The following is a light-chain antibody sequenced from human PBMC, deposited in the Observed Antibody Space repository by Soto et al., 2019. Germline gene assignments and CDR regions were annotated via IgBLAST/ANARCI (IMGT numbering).Light chain of an antibody. Sequence: QSVLTQLPSASGSPGQSVTISCTGTSSDVGGYDYVSWYQQHPGKAPKLMIYEVTIRPSGVSDRFSGSKSGTTASLTVSGLQAEDEADYYCSSYTGGNPSYVFGTGTKVTVL. CDR2: EVT. CDR3: SSYTGGNPSYV. V-gene: IGLV2-8*01. J-gene: IGLJ1*01. CDR1: SSDVGGYDY.